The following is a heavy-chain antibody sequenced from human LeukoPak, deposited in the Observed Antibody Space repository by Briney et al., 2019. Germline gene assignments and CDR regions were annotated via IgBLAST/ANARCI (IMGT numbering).Heavy chain of an antibody. Sequence: SSVKVSCKATVPTFTSYAINWVRQAPGQGLAWMGGFIPIFGSPTYAQQFQGRVTFTTDESTYTAYMELSNLRSDDPAVFYCAGFFYDSSGAAFDLWGQGTMVTVSS. V-gene: IGHV1-69*05. D-gene: IGHD3-22*01. CDR1: VPTFTSYA. CDR3: AGFFYDSSGAAFDL. J-gene: IGHJ3*01. CDR2: FIPIFGSP.